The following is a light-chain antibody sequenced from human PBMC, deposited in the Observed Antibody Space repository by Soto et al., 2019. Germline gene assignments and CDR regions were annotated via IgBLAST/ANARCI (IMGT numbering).Light chain of an antibody. Sequence: DIQVTQSPPTLSASVGDRVTITCRASQTISTWMAWYQQKPGKAPTLLIFTTSTLHSGVPSRFSGSGSGTEFTLTINGLQPEDFATYYCQQTYTLPRTFAQGTKVDIK. V-gene: IGKV1-12*01. CDR1: QTISTW. CDR2: TTS. CDR3: QQTYTLPRT. J-gene: IGKJ1*01.